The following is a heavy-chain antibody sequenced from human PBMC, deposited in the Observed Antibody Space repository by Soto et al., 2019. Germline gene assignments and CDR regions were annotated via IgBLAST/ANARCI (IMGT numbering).Heavy chain of an antibody. CDR1: GFTFSNAW. D-gene: IGHD3-10*01. J-gene: IGHJ4*02. V-gene: IGHV3-15*07. CDR2: IKSKTDGRTT. CDR3: TTDTMVRGDPNYYFDY. Sequence: PGGSLRLSCAASGFTFSNAWMNWVRQAPGKGLEWVGRIKSKTDGRTTDYAAPVKGRFTISRDDSKNTLYLQMNSLKTEDTAVYYCTTDTMVRGDPNYYFDYWGQGTLVTVSS.